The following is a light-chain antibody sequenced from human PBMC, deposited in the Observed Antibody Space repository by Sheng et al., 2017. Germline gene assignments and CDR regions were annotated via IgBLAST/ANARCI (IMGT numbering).Light chain of an antibody. CDR1: SSDVGGYNY. Sequence: QSALTQPASVSGSPGQSITISCTGTSSDVGGYNYVSWYQQYPGKAPKLMIYEVTERPSGVSNRFSGSKSGNTASLTISGLQAEDEAAYYCYSYATSLFYVFGTGTKVTVL. CDR2: EVT. V-gene: IGLV2-14*01. J-gene: IGLJ1*01. CDR3: YSYATSLFYV.